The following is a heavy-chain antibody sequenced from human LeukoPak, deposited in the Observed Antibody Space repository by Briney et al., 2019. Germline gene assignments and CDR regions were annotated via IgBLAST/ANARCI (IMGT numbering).Heavy chain of an antibody. CDR3: ARVPPPLGYFDY. V-gene: IGHV1-46*01. CDR2: INPSGGST. J-gene: IGHJ4*02. Sequence: GASVKVSCKASGYTFTSYYMHWVRQAPGQGLEWMGIINPSGGSTSYAQKFQGRVTMTRDTSTSTVYMELSSVRSEDTAVYYCARVPPPLGYFDYWGQGTLVTVSS. CDR1: GYTFTSYY.